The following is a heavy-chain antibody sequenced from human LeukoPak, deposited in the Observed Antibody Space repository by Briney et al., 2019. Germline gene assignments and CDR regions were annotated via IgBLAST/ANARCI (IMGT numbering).Heavy chain of an antibody. CDR1: GFTFGSYE. J-gene: IGHJ6*04. CDR2: ISSSGSTI. V-gene: IGHV3-48*03. Sequence: PGGSLRLFCAASGFTFGSYEMNGVRQAPGKGLEWVSYISSSGSTIYYADSVKGRFTISRDNAKNSLYLQMNSLRAEDTAVYYCAELGITMIGGVWGKGTTVTISS. CDR3: AELGITMIGGV. D-gene: IGHD3-10*02.